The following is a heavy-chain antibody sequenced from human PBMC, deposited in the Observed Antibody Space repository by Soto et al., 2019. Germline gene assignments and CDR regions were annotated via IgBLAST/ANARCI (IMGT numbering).Heavy chain of an antibody. CDR1: GFKFDDYA. J-gene: IGHJ6*04. Sequence: EVQLVESGGGLVQPGRSLRLSCAASGFKFDDYAMHWVRHAPGKGLECVSGISWSSGTIGYADSVKGRFTISRDNAKNSLYLQMNSLRVDDTALSYCAREYCKTTSCYLVVWGKGTTVTVSS. D-gene: IGHD2-2*01. V-gene: IGHV3-9*01. CDR2: ISWSSGTI. CDR3: AREYCKTTSCYLVV.